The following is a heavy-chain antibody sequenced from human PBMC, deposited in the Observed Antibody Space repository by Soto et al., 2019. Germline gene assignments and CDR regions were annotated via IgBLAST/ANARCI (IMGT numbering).Heavy chain of an antibody. J-gene: IGHJ4*02. Sequence: QVQLVQSGGEVMQPGASVKVSCKASGYTFTNYGISWVRQAPGQGLEWMGWINAYNGNANFAQRLQGRVTMTTDTSTSTAYMELRSLRSDDTAVYYCSRVLSLLVTEVDYFAYWGQGTLFTVSS. CDR2: INAYNGNA. CDR3: SRVLSLLVTEVDYFAY. CDR1: GYTFTNYG. D-gene: IGHD2-15*01. V-gene: IGHV1-18*01.